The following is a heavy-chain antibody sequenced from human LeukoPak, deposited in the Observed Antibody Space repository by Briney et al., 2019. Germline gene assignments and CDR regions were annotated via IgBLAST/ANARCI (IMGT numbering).Heavy chain of an antibody. CDR1: GFTFSSDG. Sequence: GGSLRLSCAASGFTFSSDGMHWVRQAPGKGLEGVAVISYDGSSKYYAESVRGRFTISRDNSKNTLYLQMNSLRGEDTAVYYCAKDRSSTWSLDFWGQGTLVTVSS. CDR3: AKDRSSTWSLDF. D-gene: IGHD6-13*01. CDR2: ISYDGSSK. V-gene: IGHV3-30*18. J-gene: IGHJ4*02.